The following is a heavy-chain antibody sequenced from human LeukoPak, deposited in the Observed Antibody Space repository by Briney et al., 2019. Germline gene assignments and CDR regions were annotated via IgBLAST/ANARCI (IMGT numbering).Heavy chain of an antibody. CDR2: INHSGST. CDR3: ARDGDSSGWFDP. Sequence: PSETLSLTCAVYGGSFSGYYWSWIRQPPGKGLEWIGEINHSGSTNYNPSLKSRVTISVDTSKNQFSMKLSSVTAADTAVYYCARDGDSSGWFDPWGQGTLVTVSS. J-gene: IGHJ5*02. CDR1: GGSFSGYY. V-gene: IGHV4-34*01. D-gene: IGHD6-19*01.